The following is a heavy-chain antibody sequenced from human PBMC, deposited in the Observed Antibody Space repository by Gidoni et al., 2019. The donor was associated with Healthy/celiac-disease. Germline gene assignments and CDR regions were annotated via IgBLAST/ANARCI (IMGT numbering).Heavy chain of an antibody. V-gene: IGHV3-7*01. Sequence: EVQLVESGGGLVQPGGSLRLSCAASGFTFSSYWMSWVRQAPGKGLEWVANIKQDGSEKYYVDSVKGRFTISRDNAKNSLYLQMNSLRAEDTAVYYCARDIQHPELTGMDGIDYWGQGTLVTVSS. CDR1: GFTFSSYW. CDR3: ARDIQHPELTGMDGIDY. CDR2: IKQDGSEK. J-gene: IGHJ4*02. D-gene: IGHD7-27*01.